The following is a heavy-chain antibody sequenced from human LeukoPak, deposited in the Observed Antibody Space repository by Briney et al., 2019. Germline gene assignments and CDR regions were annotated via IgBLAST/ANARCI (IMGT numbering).Heavy chain of an antibody. V-gene: IGHV3-9*01. D-gene: IGHD2-2*01. J-gene: IGHJ6*02. CDR3: AKDGPAAITAPYYYGMDV. CDR2: ISWNSGSI. Sequence: SLRLSCAASGFTFDDYAMHWVRQAPGKGLEWVSGISWNSGSIGYADSVKGRFTISRDNAKNSLYLQMNSLRAEDTALYYCAKDGPAAITAPYYYGMDVWGQGTTVTVSS. CDR1: GFTFDDYA.